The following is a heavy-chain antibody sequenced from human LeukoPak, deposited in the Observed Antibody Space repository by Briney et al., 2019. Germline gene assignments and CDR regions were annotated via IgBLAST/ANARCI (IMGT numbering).Heavy chain of an antibody. CDR3: ARVGGWLQVYFDY. Sequence: GGSLRLSCAASGFTPSSYWMSWVRQAPGRGLEWVANIKEDGREKYYVDSVKGRFTISRDNAKNLLYLQVNSLRAEDTAVYYCARVGGWLQVYFDYWGQGTLVTVSS. CDR2: IKEDGREK. D-gene: IGHD6-19*01. J-gene: IGHJ4*02. CDR1: GFTPSSYW. V-gene: IGHV3-7*03.